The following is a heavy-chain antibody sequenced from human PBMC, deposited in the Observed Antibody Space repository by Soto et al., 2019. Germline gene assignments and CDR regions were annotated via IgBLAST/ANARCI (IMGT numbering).Heavy chain of an antibody. D-gene: IGHD6-19*01. CDR1: GYTFTSYG. CDR3: ARVLPYSSGWYPFDY. Sequence: ASVKVSCKASGYTFTSYGISWVRQAPGQGLEWMGWISAYNGNTNYAQKLQGRVTMTTDTSTSTAYMELRSPRSDDTAVYYCARVLPYSSGWYPFDYWGQGTLVTVSS. V-gene: IGHV1-18*01. J-gene: IGHJ4*02. CDR2: ISAYNGNT.